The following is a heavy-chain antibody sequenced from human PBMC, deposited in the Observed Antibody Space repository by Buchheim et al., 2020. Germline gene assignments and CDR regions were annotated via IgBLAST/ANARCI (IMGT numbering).Heavy chain of an antibody. J-gene: IGHJ4*02. CDR1: GFIFSSYG. CDR3: AKEGYYYDSNDYSPPTMVDY. V-gene: IGHV3-30*18. CDR2: ISYDGSNK. Sequence: QVQLVESGGGVVQPGRSLRLSCAASGFIFSSYGMHWVRQAPGKGLEWVAVISYDGSNKYYADSVKGRFTISRDNSKNTLYLQMNSLRAEDTAVYYCAKEGYYYDSNDYSPPTMVDYWGQGTL. D-gene: IGHD3-22*01.